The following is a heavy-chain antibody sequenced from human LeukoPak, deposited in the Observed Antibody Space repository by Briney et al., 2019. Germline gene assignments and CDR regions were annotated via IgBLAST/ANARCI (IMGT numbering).Heavy chain of an antibody. J-gene: IGHJ3*02. D-gene: IGHD3-16*02. CDR3: AKDPYDYVWGSYRPHDAFDI. CDR2: ISGSGGST. CDR1: GFTFSSYA. Sequence: PGGSLRLSCAASGFTFSSYAMSWVRQAPGKGLEWVSAISGSGGSTYYADSVKGRFTISRDNSKDTLYLQMNSLRAEDTAVYYCAKDPYDYVWGSYRPHDAFDIWGQGTMVTVSS. V-gene: IGHV3-23*01.